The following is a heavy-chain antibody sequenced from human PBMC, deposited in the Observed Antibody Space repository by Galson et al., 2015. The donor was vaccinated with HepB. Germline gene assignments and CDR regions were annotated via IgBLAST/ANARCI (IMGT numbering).Heavy chain of an antibody. CDR2: IYYSGSVST. D-gene: IGHD1-26*01. CDR1: GGSISLTSYY. V-gene: IGHV4-39*01. CDR3: ARHTGSYSQFDY. J-gene: IGHJ4*02. Sequence: LSLTCSVSGGSISLTSYYWGWIRQPPGKGLEWIGSIYYSGSVSTYYNPSLKSRVTISVDTSKNQFSLRLNSVTAADTAVYYCARHTGSYSQFDYWGQGTLVTVSS.